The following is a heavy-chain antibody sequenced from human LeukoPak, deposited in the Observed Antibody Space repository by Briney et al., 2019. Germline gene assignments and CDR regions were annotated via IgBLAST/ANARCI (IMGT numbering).Heavy chain of an antibody. CDR3: ARGDYDSSGYLYYFDP. Sequence: SQTLSLTCTVSGGSISSSSYYWGWIRQPPGKGLEWIGSIYYSGSTYYNPSLKSRVTISVDTSKNQFSLKLSSVTAADTAVYYCARGDYDSSGYLYYFDPWGQGTPVTVSS. CDR2: IYYSGST. CDR1: GGSISSSSYY. D-gene: IGHD3-22*01. V-gene: IGHV4-39*01. J-gene: IGHJ4*02.